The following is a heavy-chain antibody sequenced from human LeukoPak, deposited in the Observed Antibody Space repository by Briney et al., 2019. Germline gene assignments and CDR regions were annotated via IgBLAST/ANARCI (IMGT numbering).Heavy chain of an antibody. CDR3: ARGKLPGVY. Sequence: SETLSLTCTVSGGSISSYHWSWIRQPPGKGLEWIGYIYYSGSTNYNPSLKSRVTISVDTSKNQFSLKLSSVTAADTAVYYCARGKLPGVYWGQGTLVTISS. V-gene: IGHV4-59*01. CDR2: IYYSGST. CDR1: GGSISSYH. D-gene: IGHD5-24*01. J-gene: IGHJ4*02.